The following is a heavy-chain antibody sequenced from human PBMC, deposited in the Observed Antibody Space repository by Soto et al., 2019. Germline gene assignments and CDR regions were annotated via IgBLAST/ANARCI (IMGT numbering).Heavy chain of an antibody. V-gene: IGHV4-38-2*01. CDR3: AMVRGYFES. CDR2: IYHSGST. CDR1: GYSISSGYY. J-gene: IGHJ4*02. D-gene: IGHD3-10*01. Sequence: ETLSLTCAVSGYSISSGYYWGWIRQPPGKGLEWIASIYHSGSTYDNPSLKSRVTISVDTSKNQFSLKLNSVTAADTAVYYCAMVRGYFESWGQGTLVTVSS.